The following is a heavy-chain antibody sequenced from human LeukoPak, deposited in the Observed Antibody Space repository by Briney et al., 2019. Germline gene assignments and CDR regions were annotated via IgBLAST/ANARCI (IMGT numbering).Heavy chain of an antibody. Sequence: PGGSLRLSCAASGFTFSTYGMSWVRQAPGKGLEWVSAITGSGGSTYYADSVKGRFTISRDNSKNTLYLQINSLRVEDTAVYYCARDQLGAVLYFDYWGQGTLDTVSS. V-gene: IGHV3-23*01. CDR3: ARDQLGAVLYFDY. CDR1: GFTFSTYG. D-gene: IGHD1-1*01. J-gene: IGHJ4*02. CDR2: ITGSGGST.